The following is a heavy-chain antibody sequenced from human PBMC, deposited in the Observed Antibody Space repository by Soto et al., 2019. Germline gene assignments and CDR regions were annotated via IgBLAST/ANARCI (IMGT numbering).Heavy chain of an antibody. CDR2: INPNSGGT. J-gene: IGHJ6*02. D-gene: IGHD2-2*01. Sequence: ASVKVSCKASGYTFTGYYMHWVRQAPGQGLEWMEWINPNSGGTNYAQKFQGWVTMTRDTSISTAYMELSRLRSDDTAVYYCARGGRGYCSSTSCTYYYYYGMDVWGQGTTVTVSS. V-gene: IGHV1-2*04. CDR1: GYTFTGYY. CDR3: ARGGRGYCSSTSCTYYYYYGMDV.